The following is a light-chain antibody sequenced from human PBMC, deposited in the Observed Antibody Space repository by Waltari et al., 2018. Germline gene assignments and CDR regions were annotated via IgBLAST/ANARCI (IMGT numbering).Light chain of an antibody. CDR3: QQYNNWPLT. V-gene: IGKV3-15*01. J-gene: IGKJ1*01. CDR2: GAS. Sequence: EIVMTQSPATLSLSPGERAALSCRASQTVSSSLAWYQQKPGQAPRPLIYGASTRATGIPARFGGSGSGTEFTLTISSLQSEDFAVYYCQQYNNWPLTFGQGTKVEIK. CDR1: QTVSSS.